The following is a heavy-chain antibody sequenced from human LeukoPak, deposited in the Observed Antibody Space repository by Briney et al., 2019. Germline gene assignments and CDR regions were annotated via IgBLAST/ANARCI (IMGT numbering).Heavy chain of an antibody. V-gene: IGHV1-46*01. CDR3: ARGGTVLRPNSPYDY. J-gene: IGHJ4*02. D-gene: IGHD4-17*01. CDR2: INPSGGRT. CDR1: GYTFSGYY. Sequence: ASVKVSCKASGYTFSGYYIHWMRQAPGQGLEWMGIINPSGGRTSYAQKFQGRVTMTRDTSTSTVYMELSSLRSDDTAVYYCARGGTVLRPNSPYDYWGQGTLVTVSS.